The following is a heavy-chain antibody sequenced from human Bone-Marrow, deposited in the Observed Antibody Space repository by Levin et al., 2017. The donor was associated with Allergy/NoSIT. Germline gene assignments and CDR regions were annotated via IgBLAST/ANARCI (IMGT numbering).Heavy chain of an antibody. V-gene: IGHV4-38-2*02. CDR1: GYSINSGYN. Sequence: SETLSLTCSVSGYSINSGYNWAWIRQSPGRGLEWIGSIYHRDIVYYNPSFEGRVHISVDASKNQFSLTLNSVTVADTAMYYCARDRRSAWGNFDFWGQGVLVSVSS. CDR2: IYHRDIV. D-gene: IGHD7-27*01. CDR3: ARDRRSAWGNFDF. J-gene: IGHJ4*02.